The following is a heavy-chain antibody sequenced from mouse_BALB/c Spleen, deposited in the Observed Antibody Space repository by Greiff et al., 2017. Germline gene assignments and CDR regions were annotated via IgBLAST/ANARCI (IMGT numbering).Heavy chain of an antibody. CDR3: ARERDYYGKGDYAMDY. V-gene: IGHV5-6-3*01. D-gene: IGHD1-1*01. CDR2: INSNGGST. CDR1: GFTFSSYG. J-gene: IGHJ4*01. Sequence: EVKVVESGGGLVQPGGSLKLSCAASGFTFSSYGMSWVRQTPDKRLELVATINSNGGSTYYPDSVKGRFTISRDNAKNTLYLQMSSLKSEDTAMYYCARERDYYGKGDYAMDYWGQGASVTVSA.